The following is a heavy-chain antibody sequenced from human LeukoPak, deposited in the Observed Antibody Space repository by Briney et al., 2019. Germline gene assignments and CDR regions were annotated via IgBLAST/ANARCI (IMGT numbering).Heavy chain of an antibody. Sequence: PGGSLRPSCAASGFTVSSNYMSWVRQAPGKGLEWVSVIYSGGSTYYADSVKGRFTISRDNSKNTLYLQMNSLRAEDTAVYYCARSGFGEAIDYWGQGTLVTVSS. CDR2: IYSGGST. J-gene: IGHJ4*02. CDR1: GFTVSSNY. CDR3: ARSGFGEAIDY. V-gene: IGHV3-66*01. D-gene: IGHD3-10*01.